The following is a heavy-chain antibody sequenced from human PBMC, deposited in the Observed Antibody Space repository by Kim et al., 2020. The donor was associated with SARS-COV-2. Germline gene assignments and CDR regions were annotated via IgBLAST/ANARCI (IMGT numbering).Heavy chain of an antibody. Sequence: YYAHSVKCRFTIYRDNAKNSLSLQMSSLRAEDTAVYYCARDAALTSVAIYWGQGTLVTVSS. CDR3: ARDAALTSVAIY. D-gene: IGHD5-12*01. V-gene: IGHV3-21*01. J-gene: IGHJ4*02.